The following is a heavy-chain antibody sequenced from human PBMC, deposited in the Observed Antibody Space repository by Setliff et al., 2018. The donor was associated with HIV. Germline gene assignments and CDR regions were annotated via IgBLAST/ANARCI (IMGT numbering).Heavy chain of an antibody. CDR3: ARDGGLRGYSYGWPDH. Sequence: SETLSLTCTVSGASFSDYYWSWIRQSPGKGLEWIGEINHSGSTNYNLSLKSRLTMSVDTSKNQLSLNLGSLTAADTAVYYCARDGGLRGYSYGWPDHWGQGTLVTVSS. V-gene: IGHV4-34*01. J-gene: IGHJ5*02. CDR1: GASFSDYY. D-gene: IGHD5-18*01. CDR2: INHSGST.